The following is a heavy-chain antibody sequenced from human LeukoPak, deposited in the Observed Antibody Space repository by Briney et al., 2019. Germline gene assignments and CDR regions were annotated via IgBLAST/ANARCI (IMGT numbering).Heavy chain of an antibody. D-gene: IGHD3-22*01. CDR2: IIPIFGTA. CDR1: GGTFSSYA. CDR3: ARVDGSVDS. J-gene: IGHJ4*02. V-gene: IGHV1-69*05. Sequence: SVKVSCKASGGTFSSYAISWVRQAPGQGLEWMGGIIPIFGTANYAQKFQGRITITKDTSISTVYMELSSLSSEDTAVYFCARVDGSVDSWGQGTLVTVSS.